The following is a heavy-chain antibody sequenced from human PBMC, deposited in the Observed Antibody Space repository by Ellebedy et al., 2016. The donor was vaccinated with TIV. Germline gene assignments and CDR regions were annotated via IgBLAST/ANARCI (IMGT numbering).Heavy chain of an antibody. D-gene: IGHD1-1*01. V-gene: IGHV3-53*01. CDR1: GFTVSYTY. J-gene: IGHJ3*02. CDR3: ARRKTGTYGDDALDI. Sequence: GESLKISCAASGFTVSYTYMSWVRQAPGKGLEWGSVIHTGGDTYYADSVKGRFTISRDSSKNTLFLQMNSLRAEDTAVYYCARRKTGTYGDDALDIWGQGTMVTVSS. CDR2: IHTGGDT.